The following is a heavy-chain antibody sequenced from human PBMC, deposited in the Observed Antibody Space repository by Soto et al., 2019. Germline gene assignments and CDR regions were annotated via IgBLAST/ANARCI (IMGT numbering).Heavy chain of an antibody. V-gene: IGHV1-69*12. D-gene: IGHD2-2*01. CDR3: ARHVPGAGYAYGMDV. Sequence: QVQLVQSGAEVKKPGSSVKVSCKASGGTFSSYAVSWVRQAPGQGLEWMGGIIPIFGTADYAQKFQGRVTITADESTSTAHMELSSLRSEDTAVYYCARHVPGAGYAYGMDVWGQGTTVTVSS. CDR2: IIPIFGTA. J-gene: IGHJ6*02. CDR1: GGTFSSYA.